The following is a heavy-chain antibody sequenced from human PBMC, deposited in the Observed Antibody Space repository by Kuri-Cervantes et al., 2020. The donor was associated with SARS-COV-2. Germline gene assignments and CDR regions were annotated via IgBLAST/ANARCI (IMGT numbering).Heavy chain of an antibody. Sequence: GESLKISCAASGFTFSSYGMHWVRQAPGKGLEWVAFIRYDGSNKYYADSVKGRFTISRDNSKNTLYLQMNSLRAEDTAVYYCAKDLIGSFAFDYWGQGTLVTVSS. CDR1: GFTFSSYG. CDR3: AKDLIGSFAFDY. J-gene: IGHJ4*02. D-gene: IGHD1-26*01. CDR2: IRYDGSNK. V-gene: IGHV3-30*02.